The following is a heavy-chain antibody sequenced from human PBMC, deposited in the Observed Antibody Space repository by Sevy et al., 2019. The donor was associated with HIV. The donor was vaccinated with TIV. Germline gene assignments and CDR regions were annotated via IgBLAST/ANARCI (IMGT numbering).Heavy chain of an antibody. CDR3: TRVQGYYDSDY. V-gene: IGHV3-49*03. Sequence: GGSLRLSCTASGFTFGDYAMSWFRQAPGKGLEWVGFIRSKAYGGTTEYAASVKGRFTISRHDSKSIAYLQMNSLKTEDTAVYYCTRVQGYYDSDYWGQRTLVTVSS. CDR2: IRSKAYGGTT. J-gene: IGHJ4*02. CDR1: GFTFGDYA. D-gene: IGHD3-22*01.